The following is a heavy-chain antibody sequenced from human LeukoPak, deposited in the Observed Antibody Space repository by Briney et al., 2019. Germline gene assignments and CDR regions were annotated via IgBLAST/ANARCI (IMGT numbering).Heavy chain of an antibody. CDR2: INPNSGGT. CDR1: GYTFTGYY. D-gene: IGHD6-13*01. J-gene: IGHJ4*02. CDR3: ARDLTGIAAAGGGY. Sequence: KPGASVKVSCKASGYTFTGYYMPWVRQAPGQGLEWMGWINPNSGGTNYAQKFQGRVTMTRDTSISTAYMELSRLRSDDTAVYYCARDLTGIAAAGGGYWGQGTLVTVSS. V-gene: IGHV1-2*02.